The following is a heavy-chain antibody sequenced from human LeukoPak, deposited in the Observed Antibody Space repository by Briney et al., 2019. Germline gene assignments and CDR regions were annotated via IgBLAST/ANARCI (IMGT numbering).Heavy chain of an antibody. CDR1: GGSISSGGYS. CDR2: IYHSGST. CDR3: ARADAWAFDY. V-gene: IGHV4-30-2*01. J-gene: IGHJ4*02. D-gene: IGHD1-26*01. Sequence: SQTLSLTCAVSGGSISSGGYSWSWIRQPPGKGLEWIGYIYHSGSTYYNPSLKSRVTISVDRSKNQFSLKLSSVTAADTAVYYCARADAWAFDYWGQGTLVTVSS.